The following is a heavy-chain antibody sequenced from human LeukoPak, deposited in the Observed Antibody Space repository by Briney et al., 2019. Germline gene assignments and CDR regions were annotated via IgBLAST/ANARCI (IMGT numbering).Heavy chain of an antibody. Sequence: GASVKVSCKASGYTFTSYAMHWVRQAPGQRLEWMGWINAGNGNTKSSQKFQGRVTITRDTSASTAYMELSSLRSEDTAVYYCARGPAFLWFGEFSYWGQGTLVTVSS. CDR1: GYTFTSYA. D-gene: IGHD3-10*01. J-gene: IGHJ4*02. CDR2: INAGNGNT. CDR3: ARGPAFLWFGEFSY. V-gene: IGHV1-3*01.